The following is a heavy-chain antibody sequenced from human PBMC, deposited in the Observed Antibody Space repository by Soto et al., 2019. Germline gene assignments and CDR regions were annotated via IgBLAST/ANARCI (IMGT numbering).Heavy chain of an antibody. Sequence: SSKAPRGPIRSCALRSARQDPGQGLEWMGGIIPIFGTANYAQKFQGRVTITADESTSTAYMELSSLRSEDTAVYYCARHVPAAGYYYGMDVWGQGTTVTVSS. J-gene: IGHJ6*02. CDR2: IIPIFGTA. CDR3: ARHVPAAGYYYGMDV. V-gene: IGHV1-69*01. CDR1: RGPIRSCA. D-gene: IGHD2-2*01.